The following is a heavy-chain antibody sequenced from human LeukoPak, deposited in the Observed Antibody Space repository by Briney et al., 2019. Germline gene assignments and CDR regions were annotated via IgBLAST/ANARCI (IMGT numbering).Heavy chain of an antibody. Sequence: SQTLSLTCAGSGCSISSGGYSWSWIRQPPGKGLEWIGYIYHSGSTYYNPSLKSRVTISVDRSKNQFSLKLSSVTAADTAVYYCARSSVAAAGYFDYWGQGTLVTVSS. CDR2: IYHSGST. CDR1: GCSISSGGYS. D-gene: IGHD6-13*01. V-gene: IGHV4-30-2*01. J-gene: IGHJ4*02. CDR3: ARSSVAAAGYFDY.